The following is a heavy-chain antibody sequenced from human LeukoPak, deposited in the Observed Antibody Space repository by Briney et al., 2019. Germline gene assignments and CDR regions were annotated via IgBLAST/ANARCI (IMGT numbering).Heavy chain of an antibody. J-gene: IGHJ5*02. CDR2: ISGGGGST. CDR3: AKDRYYDFWSGYSVWFDP. Sequence: GGSLRLSCAASGFTFSSYAMSWVRQAPGKGLEWVSAISGGGGSTYYADSVKGRFTISRDNSKNTLYLQMNSLRAEDTAVYYCAKDRYYDFWSGYSVWFDPWGQGTLVTVSS. CDR1: GFTFSSYA. D-gene: IGHD3-3*01. V-gene: IGHV3-23*01.